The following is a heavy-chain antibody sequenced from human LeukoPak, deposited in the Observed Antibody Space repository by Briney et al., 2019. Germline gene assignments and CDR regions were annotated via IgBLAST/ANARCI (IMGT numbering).Heavy chain of an antibody. J-gene: IGHJ4*02. CDR1: GFTVSTNY. CDR3: ANFWYAGNEGGSVGY. D-gene: IGHD4-23*01. Sequence: PGGSLRLSCAASGFTVSTNYMSWVRQAPGKGLGWVSVIYISGDTYYSDSVKGRFTISRDDSKNTVYLQMNSLRAEDTAVYFCANFWYAGNEGGSVGYWGQGTLVTVS. CDR2: IYISGDT. V-gene: IGHV3-53*01.